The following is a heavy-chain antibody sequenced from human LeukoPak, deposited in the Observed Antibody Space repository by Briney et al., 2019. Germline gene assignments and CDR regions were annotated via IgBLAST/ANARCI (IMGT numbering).Heavy chain of an antibody. Sequence: SETLSLTCTVSGGSISSNSYYWGWIRQPPGKGLEWIGSIYYSGSTYYNPSLKSRVTISVDTSKNQFSLKLSSVTAADTAVYYCARGREGAVAGIGIDYWGQGTLVTVSS. CDR3: ARGREGAVAGIGIDY. CDR2: IYYSGST. CDR1: GGSISSNSYY. D-gene: IGHD6-19*01. V-gene: IGHV4-39*01. J-gene: IGHJ4*02.